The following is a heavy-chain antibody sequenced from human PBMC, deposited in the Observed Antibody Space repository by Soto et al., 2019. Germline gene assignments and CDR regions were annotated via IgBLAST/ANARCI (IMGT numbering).Heavy chain of an antibody. D-gene: IGHD3-22*01. CDR2: IYYSGST. CDR1: GGSISSYY. CDR3: ASYYYDSSGYYDY. Sequence: TSETLSLTCTVSGGSISSYYWSWIRQPPGKGLEWIGYIYYSGSTNYNPSLKSRVTISVDTSKNQFSLKLSSVTAADTAVYYCASYYYDSSGYYDYWGQGTLVTVSS. V-gene: IGHV4-59*08. J-gene: IGHJ4*02.